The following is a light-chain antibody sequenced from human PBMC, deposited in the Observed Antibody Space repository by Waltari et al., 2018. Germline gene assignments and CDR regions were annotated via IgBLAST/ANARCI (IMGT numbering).Light chain of an antibody. J-gene: IGLJ2*01. CDR1: RSDVGGYNY. CDR3: SSYTNNSTLYVV. CDR2: DVS. Sequence: QSALTQPASVSGSPGQSIAISCTGTRSDVGGYNYVSWSKQHQGKAPKLMIYDVSTRPSGVSNRFSGSKSGNTASLTISGLQAEDEADYYCSSYTNNSTLYVVFGGGTKLTVL. V-gene: IGLV2-14*03.